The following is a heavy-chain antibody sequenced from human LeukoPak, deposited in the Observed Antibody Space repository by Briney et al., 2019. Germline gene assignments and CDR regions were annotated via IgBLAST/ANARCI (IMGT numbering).Heavy chain of an antibody. V-gene: IGHV4-59*01. CDR1: GGSLTPYY. J-gene: IGHJ3*01. CDR3: VREVFEGTTIGQYFDV. CDR2: VYYTGTT. Sequence: SETLSLTCAVSGGSLTPYYWSWIRQTPEKGLEWIGYVYYTGTTFYNPFLKSRVTMSVDVYSNEFSLRLRSVTAADTAVYYCVREVFEGTTIGQYFDVWVGGTVVTVSS. D-gene: IGHD3-9*01.